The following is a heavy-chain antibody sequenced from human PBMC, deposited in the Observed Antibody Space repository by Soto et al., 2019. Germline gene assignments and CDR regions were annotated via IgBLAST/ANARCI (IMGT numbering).Heavy chain of an antibody. CDR3: ARFDYNYYYYYYMDV. D-gene: IGHD4-4*01. J-gene: IGHJ6*03. CDR2: IFSNDEK. V-gene: IGHV2-26*01. Sequence: QVTLKESGPVLVKPTEPLTLTCTVSGFSLSNARMGVSWIRQPPGKALEWLAHIFSNDEKSYSTSLKSRLTISKDTSKSQVVLTMTNMDPVDTATYYCARFDYNYYYYYYMDVWGKGTTVTVSS. CDR1: GFSLSNARMG.